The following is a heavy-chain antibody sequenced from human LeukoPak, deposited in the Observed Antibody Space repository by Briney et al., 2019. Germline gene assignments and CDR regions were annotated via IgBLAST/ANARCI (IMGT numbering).Heavy chain of an antibody. Sequence: GRSLRLSCAASGFTFDGYAMHWVRQAPGKGLEWVSGISWNSGSIGYADSVKGRFTISRDNAKNSLYLQMNSLRAEDTALYYCAKGGSGDIVVVVAATPFDYWGQGTLVTVSS. CDR1: GFTFDGYA. V-gene: IGHV3-9*01. CDR3: AKGGSGDIVVVVAATPFDY. D-gene: IGHD2-15*01. CDR2: ISWNSGSI. J-gene: IGHJ4*02.